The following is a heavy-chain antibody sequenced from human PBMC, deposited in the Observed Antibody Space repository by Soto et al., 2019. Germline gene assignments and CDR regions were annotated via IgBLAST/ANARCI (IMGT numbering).Heavy chain of an antibody. CDR1: GYTFTSYY. V-gene: IGHV1-46*01. CDR2: INPGGGIT. D-gene: IGHD6-19*01. J-gene: IGHJ4*02. CDR3: ARGLAVAYSPALL. Sequence: QVQLEQSGAEVKNPGASVKVSCKASGYTFTSYYTHWVRQAPGQGLEWMGVINPGGGITSYAENLHGRVTMTRDTSTSTAYMELSSLRSEDTAIYYCARGLAVAYSPALLWGQGTLLTVYS.